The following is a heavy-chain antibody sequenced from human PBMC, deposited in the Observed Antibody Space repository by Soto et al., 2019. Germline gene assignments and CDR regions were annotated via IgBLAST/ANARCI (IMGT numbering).Heavy chain of an antibody. J-gene: IGHJ6*02. CDR3: ARDSERFLEGDYYGMDV. CDR1: GFTFSSYG. D-gene: IGHD3-3*01. CDR2: ILYDGSNK. Sequence: GGSLRLSCAASGFTFSSYGMHWVRQAPGKGLEWVAVILYDGSNKYYAVSVKGRFTISRDNSKNTLYLQMNSLRAEDTAVYYCARDSERFLEGDYYGMDVWGQGTTVTVSS. V-gene: IGHV3-33*01.